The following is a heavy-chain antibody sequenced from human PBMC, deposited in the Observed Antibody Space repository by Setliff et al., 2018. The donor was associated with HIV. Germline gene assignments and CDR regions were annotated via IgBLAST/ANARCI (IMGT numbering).Heavy chain of an antibody. CDR3: AKDGYSDYLNSYFDY. CDR1: GFTFSDYA. Sequence: PGGSLRLSCVASGFTFSDYAMYWVRQAPGKGLEWVAGISGAGATTYYADSVKGRFTISRDNSKDTLYLQMNSLRAEDTAVYYCAKDGYSDYLNSYFDYWGQGTLVTVSS. D-gene: IGHD4-17*01. CDR2: ISGAGATT. J-gene: IGHJ4*02. V-gene: IGHV3-23*01.